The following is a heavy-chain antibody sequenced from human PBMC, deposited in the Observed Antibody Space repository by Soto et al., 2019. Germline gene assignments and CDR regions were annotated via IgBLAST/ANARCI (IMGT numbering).Heavy chain of an antibody. CDR2: ISHSGST. D-gene: IGHD3-3*02. CDR3: AARHFRSGPRTDTRLDY. J-gene: IGHJ4*02. CDR1: DNSISSSHW. V-gene: IGHV4-4*02. Sequence: AETLSLTCAVSDNSISSSHWWRVFRDPGGEGLEWIGQISHSGSTNYNPSLTSRVTISVDKSKTHFSLKVTSVTAADTAVYYCAARHFRSGPRTDTRLDYWGQGTLVTVSS.